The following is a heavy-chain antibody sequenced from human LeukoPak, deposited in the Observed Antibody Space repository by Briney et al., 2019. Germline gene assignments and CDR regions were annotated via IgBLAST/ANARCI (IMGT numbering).Heavy chain of an antibody. CDR2: IMPNGETR. J-gene: IGHJ3*02. Sequence: PGGSLRLSCAASGFSFSNYVMHWVRQAPGKGLEYVSAIMPNGETRGYANSMKGRFTISRDNSKNTLYLQMGSLRAEDMAIYYCAXDRDGGFAFDIWGQGTLVTVSS. CDR3: AXDRDGGFAFDI. D-gene: IGHD2-15*01. V-gene: IGHV3-64*01. CDR1: GFSFSNYV.